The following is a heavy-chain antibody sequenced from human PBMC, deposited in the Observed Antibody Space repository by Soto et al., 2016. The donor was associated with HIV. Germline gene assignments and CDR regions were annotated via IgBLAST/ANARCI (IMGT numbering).Heavy chain of an antibody. CDR3: AKGDGNGDYQPVY. D-gene: IGHD4-17*01. CDR2: INWNGDENGDTT. CDR1: GFNFDDYG. J-gene: IGHJ4*02. V-gene: IGHV3-20*04. Sequence: EVQLVESGGGVVWPGGSLRLSCAASGFNFDDYGMSWVRQAPGKGLEWVSGINWNGDENGDTTGYADSVKGRFTISRDNAKNSLYLQMNSLRVEDTALYYCAKGDGNGDYQPVYWGQGTLVTVSS.